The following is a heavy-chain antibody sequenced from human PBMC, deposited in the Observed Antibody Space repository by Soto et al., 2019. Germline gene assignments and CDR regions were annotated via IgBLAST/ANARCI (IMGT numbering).Heavy chain of an antibody. Sequence: PGGSLRLSCAASGFTFSSYAMSWVRQAPGKGLEWVSAISGSGGSTYYADSVKGRFTISRDNSKNTRYLQMNSLRAEDTAVYYCATNRRDYYDSSGYSYFDYWGQGTLVTVSS. CDR3: ATNRRDYYDSSGYSYFDY. V-gene: IGHV3-23*01. D-gene: IGHD3-22*01. CDR1: GFTFSSYA. CDR2: ISGSGGST. J-gene: IGHJ4*02.